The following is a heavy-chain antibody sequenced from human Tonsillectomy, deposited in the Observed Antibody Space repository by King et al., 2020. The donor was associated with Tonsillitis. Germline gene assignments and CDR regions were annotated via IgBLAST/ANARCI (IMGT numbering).Heavy chain of an antibody. D-gene: IGHD3-22*01. CDR2: IYYSGST. V-gene: IGHV4-30-4*07. CDR3: ARFLYDSSGYRFDP. J-gene: IGHJ5*02. Sequence: VQLQESGPGLVKPSQTLSLTCAVSGGSISSGGYSWSWIRQPPGKGLEWIGYIYYSGSTYYNPSLKGRVTISVDPSKNQFSLKLSSVTAADTAVYYWARFLYDSSGYRFDPWGQGTLVTVSS. CDR1: GGSISSGGYS.